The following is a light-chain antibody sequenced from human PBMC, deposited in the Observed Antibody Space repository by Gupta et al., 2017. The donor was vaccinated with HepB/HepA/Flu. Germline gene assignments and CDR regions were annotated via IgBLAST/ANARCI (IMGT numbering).Light chain of an antibody. CDR2: GAS. J-gene: IGKJ5*01. CDR3: QQYGSSPPVT. CDR1: QTISNKY. Sequence: EIVLTQSPGTLSLSPGERATLSCRASQTISNKYVAWYQQKPGQAPRLLIYGASSRATDIPDRFSGSGSGTDFTLTISRLEPEDFAVYYCQQYGSSPPVTFGQGTRLGIK. V-gene: IGKV3-20*01.